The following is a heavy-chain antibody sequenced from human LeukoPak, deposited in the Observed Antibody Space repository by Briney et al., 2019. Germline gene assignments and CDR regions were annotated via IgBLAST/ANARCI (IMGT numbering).Heavy chain of an antibody. V-gene: IGHV1-69*05. D-gene: IGHD5-24*01. Sequence: SVKVSCKASGGTFSSYAISWVRQAPGQGLEWMGGIIPIFGTANYAQKFQGRVTITTDESTSTAYMELSSLRSEDTAVYYCAIRSVEMATIPDYWGQGTLVTVSP. CDR2: IIPIFGTA. CDR3: AIRSVEMATIPDY. CDR1: GGTFSSYA. J-gene: IGHJ4*02.